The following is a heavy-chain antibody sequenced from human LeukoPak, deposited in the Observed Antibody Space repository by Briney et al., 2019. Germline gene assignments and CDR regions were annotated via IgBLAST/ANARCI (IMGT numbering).Heavy chain of an antibody. J-gene: IGHJ4*02. CDR2: ISGSGGGT. D-gene: IGHD4-11*01. V-gene: IGHV3-23*01. CDR3: AKDWPVSGDHYSPFDY. CDR1: GITLSNYG. Sequence: PGGSLRLSCAVSGITLSNYGMSWVRQAPGKGLEWVAGISGSGGGTNYADSVQGRFTISRDNPKNTLYLQMDSLRAEDTAVYYCAKDWPVSGDHYSPFDYWGQGTLVTVSS.